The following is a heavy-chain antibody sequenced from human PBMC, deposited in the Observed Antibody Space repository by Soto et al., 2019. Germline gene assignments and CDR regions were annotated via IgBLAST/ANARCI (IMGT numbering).Heavy chain of an antibody. J-gene: IGHJ4*02. D-gene: IGHD1-26*01. Sequence: GGSLRLSCAASGFTFSSYGMHWVRQAPGKGLEWVAVISYDGSNKYYADSVKGRFTISRDNSKNTLYLQMNSLRAEDTAVYYCAMLSGQTDYWGQGTLVTVSS. CDR3: AMLSGQTDY. CDR2: ISYDGSNK. V-gene: IGHV3-30*03. CDR1: GFTFSSYG.